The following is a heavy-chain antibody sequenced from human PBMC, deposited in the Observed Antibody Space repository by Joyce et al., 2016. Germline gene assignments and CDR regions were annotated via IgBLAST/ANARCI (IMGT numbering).Heavy chain of an antibody. CDR2: VKSKADGGTT. CDR3: TKASFFGAVEPFES. V-gene: IGHV3-15*01. D-gene: IGHD3-3*01. J-gene: IGHJ1*01. Sequence: EVQLLESGGGLIKPGESLRLSCTASGFSFSSAWLSWVRQAPGKGLEWVGRVKSKADGGTTDYAAPVKDRFTISRDDSKNTMDLQMSSLRTEDTAVYYCTKASFFGAVEPFESWGQGTLVSVSS. CDR1: GFSFSSAW.